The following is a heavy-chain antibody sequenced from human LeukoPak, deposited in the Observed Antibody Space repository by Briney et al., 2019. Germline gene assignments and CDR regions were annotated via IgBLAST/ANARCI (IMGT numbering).Heavy chain of an antibody. CDR3: ARLSPATVAFLNLGKNWYSDL. D-gene: IGHD1-26*01. CDR2: IYYSGES. Sequence: SETLSLTCTVSGGSITTGNYYWSYIRQHPGKGLEWIGYIYYSGESYYNPSLKSRVTMSVDTSKNQFSLKLSSVTAADTAVYYCARLSPATVAFLNLGKNWYSDLWGRGTLVTVSS. CDR1: GGSITTGNYY. V-gene: IGHV4-31*03. J-gene: IGHJ2*01.